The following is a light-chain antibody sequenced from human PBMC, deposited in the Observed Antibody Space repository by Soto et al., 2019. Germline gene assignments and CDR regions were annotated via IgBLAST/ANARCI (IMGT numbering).Light chain of an antibody. CDR2: DVS. V-gene: IGLV2-14*03. CDR1: SSDVGAYNL. Sequence: QSALTQPASVSGSPGQSITISCTGTSSDVGAYNLVSWYQQHPGRAPKLFIFDVSDRPSGVSNRFSGSKSGNTASLTISGLQGEDEAFYYCSSYTNTTTLGFGGGTKLTV. J-gene: IGLJ3*02. CDR3: SSYTNTTTLG.